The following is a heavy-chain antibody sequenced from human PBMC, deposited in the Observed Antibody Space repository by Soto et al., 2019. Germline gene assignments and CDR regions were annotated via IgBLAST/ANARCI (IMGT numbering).Heavy chain of an antibody. Sequence: ASVKVSCEACGGTFSSYAISWVRQAPGQGLEWMGGIIPIFGTANYAQKFQGRVTITADESTSTAYMELSSLRSEDTAVYYCARDLTRLAARPPYYYGMDVWGQGTTVTVSS. CDR1: GGTFSSYA. D-gene: IGHD6-6*01. CDR3: ARDLTRLAARPPYYYGMDV. CDR2: IIPIFGTA. J-gene: IGHJ6*02. V-gene: IGHV1-69*13.